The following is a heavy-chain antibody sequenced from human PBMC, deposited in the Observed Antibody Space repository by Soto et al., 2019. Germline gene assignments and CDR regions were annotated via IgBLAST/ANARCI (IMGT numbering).Heavy chain of an antibody. CDR3: ARHPRRVTSYYMDV. V-gene: IGHV4-59*08. Sequence: SETLSLTCTVSGGSISSYYWSWIRQPPGKGLEWIGYIYYSGSTNYNPSLKSRVTISVDTSKNQFSLKLSSVTAADSAVYYCARHPRRVTSYYMDVWGKGTTVTVSS. J-gene: IGHJ6*03. CDR2: IYYSGST. CDR1: GGSISSYY.